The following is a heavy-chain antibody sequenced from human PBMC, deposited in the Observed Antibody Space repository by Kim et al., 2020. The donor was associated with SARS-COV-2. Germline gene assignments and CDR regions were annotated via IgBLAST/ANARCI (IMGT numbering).Heavy chain of an antibody. J-gene: IGHJ3*02. V-gene: IGHV3-33*05. Sequence: GGSLRLSCAASGFTFSSYGMHWVRQAPGKGLEWVAVISYDGSNKYYADSVKGRFTISRDNSKNTLYLQMNSLRAEDTAVYYCAREAHLDAFDIWGQGTMVTVSS. CDR3: AREAHLDAFDI. CDR2: ISYDGSNK. CDR1: GFTFSSYG.